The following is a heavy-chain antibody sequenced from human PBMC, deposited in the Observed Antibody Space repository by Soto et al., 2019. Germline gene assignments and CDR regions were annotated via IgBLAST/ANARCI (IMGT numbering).Heavy chain of an antibody. J-gene: IGHJ4*02. D-gene: IGHD6-6*01. Sequence: PGGSLRLSCAASGFTFSSYAMSWVRQAPGKGPEWVSVISGSDDSTYYADSVKGRFTISRDNSKNTLYLQMNSLRAEDTAVYYCAKRSSSSTFDYWGQGTLVTVSS. V-gene: IGHV3-23*01. CDR1: GFTFSSYA. CDR3: AKRSSSSTFDY. CDR2: ISGSDDST.